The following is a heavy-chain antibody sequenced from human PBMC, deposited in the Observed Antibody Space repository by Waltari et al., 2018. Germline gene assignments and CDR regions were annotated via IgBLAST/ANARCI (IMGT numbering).Heavy chain of an antibody. J-gene: IGHJ3*02. CDR3: ARGDPDAFDI. CDR2: IWYDGSNK. Sequence: QVQLVESGGGVVQPGRSLRLSCAASGFTFSSYGMHWVRQAPGKGLEWVAVIWYDGSNKYYADSVKGRVTISRDNSKNTLYLQMNSLRAEDTAVYDCARGDPDAFDIWGQGTMVTVSS. CDR1: GFTFSSYG. V-gene: IGHV3-33*01.